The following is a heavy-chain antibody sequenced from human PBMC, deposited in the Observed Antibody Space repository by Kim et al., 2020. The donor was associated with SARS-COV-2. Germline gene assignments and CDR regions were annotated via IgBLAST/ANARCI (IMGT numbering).Heavy chain of an antibody. J-gene: IGHJ5*02. V-gene: IGHV4-61*03. Sequence: NYNPSLKSRVTISVDTSKNHFSLKLSSVTAADTAVYYCARDPGLEPWFDHWGQGTLVTVSS. CDR3: ARDPGLEPWFDH.